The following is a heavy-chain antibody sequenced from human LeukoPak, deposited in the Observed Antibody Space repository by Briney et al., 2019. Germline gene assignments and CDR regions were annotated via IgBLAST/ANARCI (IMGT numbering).Heavy chain of an antibody. CDR2: ISSSSSYI. J-gene: IGHJ4*02. CDR1: GFTFSSYS. V-gene: IGHV3-21*04. CDR3: ARTGYSSGWDDWPFDY. Sequence: PGGSLRLSCAAPGFTFSSYSMNWVRQAPGKGLEWVSSISSSSSYIYYADSVKGRFTISRHNSKNTLYLQMNSLRAEDTAVYYRARTGYSSGWDDWPFDYWGQGTLVTVSS. D-gene: IGHD6-19*01.